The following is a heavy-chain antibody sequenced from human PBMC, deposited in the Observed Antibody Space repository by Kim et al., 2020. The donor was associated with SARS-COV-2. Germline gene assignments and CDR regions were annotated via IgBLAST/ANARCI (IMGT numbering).Heavy chain of an antibody. CDR3: ARQGYSSSRFDP. V-gene: IGHV4-39*01. J-gene: IGHJ5*02. D-gene: IGHD6-13*01. Sequence: YSPPSLKSRVTISVDTSQNQFSLKLSSVTAADTAVYYCARQGYSSSRFDPWGQGTLVTVSS.